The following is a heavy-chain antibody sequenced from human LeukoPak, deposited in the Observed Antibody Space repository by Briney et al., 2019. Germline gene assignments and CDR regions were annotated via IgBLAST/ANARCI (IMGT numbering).Heavy chain of an antibody. CDR3: ARDKIVGATYFDY. Sequence: GGSLRLSCAASGFTFSSYWMHWVRQAPGKGLVWVSRINSDGSSTSYADSVKGRFTISRDNAKNSLYLQMNSLRAEDTAVYYCARDKIVGATYFDYWGQGTLVTVSS. CDR2: INSDGSST. D-gene: IGHD1-26*01. J-gene: IGHJ4*02. CDR1: GFTFSSYW. V-gene: IGHV3-74*01.